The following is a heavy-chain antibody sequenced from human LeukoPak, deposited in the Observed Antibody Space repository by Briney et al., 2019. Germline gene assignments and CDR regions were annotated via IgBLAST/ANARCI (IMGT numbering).Heavy chain of an antibody. CDR1: GFTFSSYW. J-gene: IGHJ6*03. D-gene: IGHD1-7*01. Sequence: PGGSLRLSCAASGFTFSSYWMSWVRQAPGKGLEWVANIKQDGSEKYYVVSVKGRFTISRDNAKNSLYLQMNSLRAEDTAVYYCARVKSNWNYETYYYYMDVWGKGTTVTVSS. V-gene: IGHV3-7*01. CDR2: IKQDGSEK. CDR3: ARVKSNWNYETYYYYMDV.